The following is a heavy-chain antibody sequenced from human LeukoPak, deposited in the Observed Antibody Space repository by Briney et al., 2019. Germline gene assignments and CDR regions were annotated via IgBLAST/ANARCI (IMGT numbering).Heavy chain of an antibody. J-gene: IGHJ4*02. CDR2: ISGYNGDT. CDR3: ARWNLGTYGSVDY. V-gene: IGHV1-18*01. CDR1: GYSFSNFG. Sequence: GASVKGSCKASGYSFSNFGINWGRQAPGQGLEWMGWISGYNGDTNYAQKFQGRVTMTTDTSTSTAYMELRSLRSDDTAVYYCARWNLGTYGSVDYWGQGTLVTVSS. D-gene: IGHD3-10*01.